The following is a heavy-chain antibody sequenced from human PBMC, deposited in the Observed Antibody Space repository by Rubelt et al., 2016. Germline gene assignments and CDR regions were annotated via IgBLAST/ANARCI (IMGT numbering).Heavy chain of an antibody. Sequence: GVEWVANIKQDGSEKYYADSVKGRFTISRDNSKNTLYLQMNSLRAEDTAVYYCAKVGAHYDILTGYYPYYYYYYMDVWGKGTTVTVSS. J-gene: IGHJ6*03. CDR3: AKVGAHYDILTGYYPYYYYYYMDV. D-gene: IGHD3-9*01. CDR2: IKQDGSEK. V-gene: IGHV3-7*01.